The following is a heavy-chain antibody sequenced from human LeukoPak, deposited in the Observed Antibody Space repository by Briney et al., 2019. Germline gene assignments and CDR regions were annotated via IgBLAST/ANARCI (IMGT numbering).Heavy chain of an antibody. CDR1: GGSISSSNW. Sequence: SGTLSLTCAVSGGSISSSNWWSWVRQPPGKGLEWIGEIYHSGTTKYNPSLKSRVTISLDTSKNQFSLKVNSLTAADTAVYYCARGHTESVYDYGNWFNPWGQGTLVTVSS. CDR3: ARGHTESVYDYGNWFNP. D-gene: IGHD5/OR15-5a*01. V-gene: IGHV4-4*02. CDR2: IYHSGTT. J-gene: IGHJ5*02.